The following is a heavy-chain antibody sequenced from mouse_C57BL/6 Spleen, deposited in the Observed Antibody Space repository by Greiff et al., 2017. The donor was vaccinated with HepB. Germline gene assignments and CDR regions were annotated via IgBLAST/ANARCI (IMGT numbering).Heavy chain of an antibody. Sequence: QVQLKQPGAELVMPGASVKLSCKASGYTFTSYWMHWVKQRPGQGLEWIGEIDPSDSYTNYNQKFKGKSTLTVDKSSSTAYMQLSSLTSEDSAVYYCARLDDGYDDWGKSATLTVSS. CDR3: ARLDDGYDD. CDR2: IDPSDSYT. D-gene: IGHD2-3*01. V-gene: IGHV1-69*01. CDR1: GYTFTSYW. J-gene: IGHJ2*01.